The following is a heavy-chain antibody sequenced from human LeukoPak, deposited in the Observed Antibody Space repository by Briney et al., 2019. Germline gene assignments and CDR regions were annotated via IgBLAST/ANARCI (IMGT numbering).Heavy chain of an antibody. CDR2: IKQDASEK. CDR3: ARGGNWADY. V-gene: IGHV3-7*03. Sequence: GGSLRLSCTASGFTFSTFWMSWVRQAPGKGLEWVANIKQDASEKYYVDSVKGRFTISRDNAEPSLYLQMNSLRPGDTAVYYCARGGNWADYWGQGTLVTVSS. CDR1: GFTFSTFW. D-gene: IGHD7-27*01. J-gene: IGHJ4*02.